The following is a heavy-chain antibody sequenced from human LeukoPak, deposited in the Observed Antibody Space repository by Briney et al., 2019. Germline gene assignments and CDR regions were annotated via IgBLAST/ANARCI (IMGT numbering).Heavy chain of an antibody. D-gene: IGHD3-3*01. CDR1: GFTFSSYA. CDR3: ARVQTRYYDFWSGYYH. Sequence: GGSLRLSCAASGFTFSSYAMHWVRQAPGKGLEWVAVISYDGSNKYYADSVKGRFTISRDNSKNTLYLQMNSLRAEDTAVYYCARVQTRYYDFWSGYYHWGQGTLVTVSS. J-gene: IGHJ4*02. CDR2: ISYDGSNK. V-gene: IGHV3-30-3*01.